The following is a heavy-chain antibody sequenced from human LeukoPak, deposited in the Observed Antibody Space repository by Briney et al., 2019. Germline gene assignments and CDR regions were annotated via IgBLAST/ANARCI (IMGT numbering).Heavy chain of an antibody. Sequence: GGSLRLSCVVSGFTFSSSWMTWVRQAPEKGLEWVANMKQDGSETHYVDSVKGRFTISRDNAKNSLYLQMNSLRAEDTAVYYCAKEPGIGYAFDIWGHGTGVTVFS. CDR2: MKQDGSET. CDR3: AKEPGIGYAFDI. D-gene: IGHD2/OR15-2a*01. V-gene: IGHV3-7*01. CDR1: GFTFSSSW. J-gene: IGHJ3*02.